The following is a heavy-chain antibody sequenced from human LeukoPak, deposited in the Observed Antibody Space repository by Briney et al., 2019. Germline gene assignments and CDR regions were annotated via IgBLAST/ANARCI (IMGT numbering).Heavy chain of an antibody. D-gene: IGHD3-22*01. V-gene: IGHV4-30-2*01. CDR3: ARRRYTSGYLDY. CDR2: IYHSGST. Sequence: NPSETLSLTCTVSGGSISSGGYYWSWIRQPPGKGLEWIGYIYHSGSTYYNPSLKSRVTISVDRSKNQFSLKLSSVTAADTAVYYCARRRYTSGYLDYWGQGTLVTVSS. CDR1: GGSISSGGYY. J-gene: IGHJ4*02.